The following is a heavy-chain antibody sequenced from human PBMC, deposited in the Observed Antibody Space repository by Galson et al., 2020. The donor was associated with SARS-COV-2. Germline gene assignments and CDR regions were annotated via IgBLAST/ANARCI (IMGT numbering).Heavy chain of an antibody. CDR2: FYHTGTT. J-gene: IGHJ5*01. CDR3: VRHYNYASGSYDS. CDR1: DYLIRSGYW. D-gene: IGHD3-10*01. Sequence: SETLSLTCRVSDYLIRSGYWWGWIRQPPGKGLEWIGSFYHTGTTYYNPSLKSRVTILVDTSNNYFSLRLSSVTAADTAMFYCVRHYNYASGSYDSWGQGILVTVSS. V-gene: IGHV4-38-2*02.